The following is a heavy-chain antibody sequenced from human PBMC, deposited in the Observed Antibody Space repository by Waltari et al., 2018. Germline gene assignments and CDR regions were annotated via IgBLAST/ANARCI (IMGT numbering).Heavy chain of an antibody. CDR1: GGTFSSYA. CDR3: AGSGGIVVVPAAIRYNWFDP. CDR2: SIPIFGTA. J-gene: IGHJ5*02. D-gene: IGHD2-2*02. Sequence: QVQLVQSGAEVKKPGSSVKVSCKASGGTFSSYAISWVRQAPGQGLEWMGGSIPIFGTANYAQKFQGRVTITADESTSTAYMELSSLRSEDTAVYYCAGSGGIVVVPAAIRYNWFDPWGQGTLVIVSS. V-gene: IGHV1-69*01.